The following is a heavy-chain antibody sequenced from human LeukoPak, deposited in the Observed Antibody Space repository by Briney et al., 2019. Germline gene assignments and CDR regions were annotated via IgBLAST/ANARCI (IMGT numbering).Heavy chain of an antibody. D-gene: IGHD2-15*01. CDR1: GFTFSSSA. V-gene: IGHV3-23*01. Sequence: PGGSLRLSCTASGFTFSSSAMSWVRQAPGKGLQWVSSITDSGDGTYYADSVKGRFTISRDDSKSTLYLQMNSLRVEDTAVYYCAKDSPVATRWGQGTLVTVSS. CDR2: ITDSGDGT. J-gene: IGHJ4*02. CDR3: AKDSPVATR.